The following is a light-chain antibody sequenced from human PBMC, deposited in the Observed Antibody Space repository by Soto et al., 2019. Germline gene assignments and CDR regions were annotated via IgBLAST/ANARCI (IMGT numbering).Light chain of an antibody. J-gene: IGKJ4*01. Sequence: EIVLTQSPGTLSLSPGERATLSCRASQSVSSSYLAWYQQKPGQAPRPLIYGASSRATGIPDRFSGSGSGTDFTLTISRLEPEDFAVYYCQQYGSSPFTFGGGTKVDIK. CDR1: QSVSSSY. CDR3: QQYGSSPFT. V-gene: IGKV3-20*01. CDR2: GAS.